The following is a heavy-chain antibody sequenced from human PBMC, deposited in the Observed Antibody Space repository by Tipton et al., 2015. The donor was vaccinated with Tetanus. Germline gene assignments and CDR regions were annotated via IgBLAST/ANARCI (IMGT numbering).Heavy chain of an antibody. D-gene: IGHD2-21*01. Sequence: TLSLTCTVSGASSTSGDYYWAWIRQPPGKGLEWVGSIYYGGSTYFNPSLRSRGTISIDTSRNQFSLQLSSVTAADTALYFCARRSHIGAPVWGQGTLAIVAS. V-gene: IGHV4-39*01. CDR2: IYYGGST. J-gene: IGHJ3*01. CDR1: GASSTSGDYY. CDR3: ARRSHIGAPV.